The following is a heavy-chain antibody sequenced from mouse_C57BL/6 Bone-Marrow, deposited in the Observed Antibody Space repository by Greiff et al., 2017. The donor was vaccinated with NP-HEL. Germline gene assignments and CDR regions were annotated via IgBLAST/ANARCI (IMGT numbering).Heavy chain of an antibody. CDR1: GYTFTDYY. J-gene: IGHJ3*01. Sequence: EVQLQQSGPVLVKPGASVKMSCKASGYTFTDYYMNWVKQSHGKSLEWIGVINPYNGGTSYNQKFKGKATLTVDKSSSTAYMELNSLTSEDSAVYYCARPFITTVPWFAYWGQGTLVTVSA. D-gene: IGHD1-1*01. V-gene: IGHV1-19*01. CDR2: INPYNGGT. CDR3: ARPFITTVPWFAY.